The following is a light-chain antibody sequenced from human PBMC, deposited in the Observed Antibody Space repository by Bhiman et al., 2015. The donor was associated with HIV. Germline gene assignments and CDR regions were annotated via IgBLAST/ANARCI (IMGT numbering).Light chain of an antibody. Sequence: QSVLTQPPSVSGAPGQRVTISCTGSSSNIGAGYDVHWYQQLPGTAPKLLIYGNSNRPSGVPDRFSGSKSGTSASLAITGLQAEDEADSSLSDSGVFGGGTKLTVL. CDR3: SDSGV. V-gene: IGLV1-40*01. CDR1: SSNIGAGYD. J-gene: IGLJ3*02. CDR2: GNS.